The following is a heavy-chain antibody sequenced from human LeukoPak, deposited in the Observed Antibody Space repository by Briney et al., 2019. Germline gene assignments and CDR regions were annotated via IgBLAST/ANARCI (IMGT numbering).Heavy chain of an antibody. CDR1: GYTFTGYY. D-gene: IGHD1-26*01. V-gene: IGHV1-46*01. J-gene: IGHJ4*02. CDR3: ARVEKYSGSYTLFDY. CDR2: INPSGGST. Sequence: GASVRVSCTASGYTFTGYYMHWVRQAPGQGLEWMGIINPSGGSTSYAQKFQGRVTMTRDMSTSTVYMELSSLRSEDTAVYYCARVEKYSGSYTLFDYWGQGTLVTVSS.